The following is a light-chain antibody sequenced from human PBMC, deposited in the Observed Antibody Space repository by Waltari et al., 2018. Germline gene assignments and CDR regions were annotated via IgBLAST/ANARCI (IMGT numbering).Light chain of an antibody. Sequence: QSALTQPASVSGSPGQSITISCTGTINDIGTYNLVSWYQQHPGKAPQLIIYDVYIRPSVVSLRFSGSKSHNTASLIISGLQSEDEAHYYCSSYRAPMTLLFCGGTKVTVL. V-gene: IGLV2-14*02. CDR2: DVY. J-gene: IGLJ3*02. CDR1: INDIGTYNL. CDR3: SSYRAPMTLL.